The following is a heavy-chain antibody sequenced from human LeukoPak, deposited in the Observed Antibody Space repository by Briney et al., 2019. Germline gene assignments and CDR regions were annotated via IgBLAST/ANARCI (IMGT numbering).Heavy chain of an antibody. CDR1: GYSFTIYY. CDR3: ARDEYYGSGSYYNAHWFDP. J-gene: IGHJ5*02. V-gene: IGHV1-18*04. D-gene: IGHD3-10*01. Sequence: ASVKVSCKASGYSFTIYYIYWVRQAPGQGLEWMGWISAYNGNTNYAQKLQGRVTMTTDTSTSTAYMDLRSLRSDDTAVYYCARDEYYGSGSYYNAHWFDPWGQGTLVTVSS. CDR2: ISAYNGNT.